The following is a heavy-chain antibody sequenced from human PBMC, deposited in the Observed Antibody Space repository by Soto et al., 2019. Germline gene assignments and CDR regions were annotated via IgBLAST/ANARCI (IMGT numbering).Heavy chain of an antibody. CDR2: INHSGST. J-gene: IGHJ4*02. D-gene: IGHD3-22*01. CDR1: GGSFSGYY. V-gene: IGHV4-34*01. Sequence: KPSETLSLTCAVYGGSFSGYYWSWIRQPPGKGLEWIGEINHSGSTNYNPSLKSRVTISVDTSKNQVSLKLSSVTAADTAVYYCARRHYDSSGYPRGYFDYWGQGTLVTVSS. CDR3: ARRHYDSSGYPRGYFDY.